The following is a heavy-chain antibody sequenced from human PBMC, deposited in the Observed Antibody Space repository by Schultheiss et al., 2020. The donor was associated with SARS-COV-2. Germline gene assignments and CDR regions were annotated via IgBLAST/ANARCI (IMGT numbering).Heavy chain of an antibody. CDR1: GYSFTSYW. CDR3: ARPSSRVRSYYGLDV. CDR2: IDPSDSYT. Sequence: GESLKISCKGSGYSFTSYWIGWVRQMPGKGLEWMGRIDPSDSYTNYSPSFQGHVTISADKSISTAYLQWSSLKASDTAIYYCARPSSRVRSYYGLDVWGQGTTVTVSS. V-gene: IGHV5-10-1*01. J-gene: IGHJ6*02. D-gene: IGHD2-2*01.